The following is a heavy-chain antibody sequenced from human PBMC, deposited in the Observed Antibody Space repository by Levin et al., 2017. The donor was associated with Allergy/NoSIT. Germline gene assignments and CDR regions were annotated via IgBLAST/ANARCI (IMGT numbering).Heavy chain of an antibody. CDR1: GFTFSSYG. J-gene: IGHJ6*02. CDR2: ISYDGSNK. V-gene: IGHV3-30*18. Sequence: GESLKISCAASGFTFSSYGMHWVRQAPGKGLEWVAVISYDGSNKYYADSVKGRFTISRDNSKNTLYLQMNSLRAEDTAVYYCAKDRRNYGMDVWGQGTTVTVSS. CDR3: AKDRRNYGMDV.